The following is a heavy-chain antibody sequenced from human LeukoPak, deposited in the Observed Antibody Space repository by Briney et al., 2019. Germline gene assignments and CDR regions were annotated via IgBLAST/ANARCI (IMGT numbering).Heavy chain of an antibody. Sequence: PSETLSLTCTVSGGFTSAYYWSWVRQPLGMGLEWIGSVFYSRNSNYNPSLTRRVAMSVDTSKSHFSLKLTSVIAADTAVYYCARVNPLGYFDQWGQGTLVAVSS. CDR2: VFYSRNS. CDR1: GGFTSAYY. CDR3: ARVNPLGYFDQ. J-gene: IGHJ4*02. V-gene: IGHV4-59*13.